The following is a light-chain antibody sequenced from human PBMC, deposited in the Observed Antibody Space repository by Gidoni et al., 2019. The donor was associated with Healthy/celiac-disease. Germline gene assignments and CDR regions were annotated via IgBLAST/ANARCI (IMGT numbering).Light chain of an antibody. CDR1: QSVSSY. CDR2: DAS. CDR3: QQRSNWPPET. V-gene: IGKV3-11*01. J-gene: IGKJ3*01. Sequence: EIVLTQSPATLSLSPGERATLSCRASQSVSSYLAWYQQKPGQAPRLLIYDASNRATGIPARFSGSGSGTDFTLTISSLEPEDFAVYYCQQRSNWPPETFXPGTKVDIK.